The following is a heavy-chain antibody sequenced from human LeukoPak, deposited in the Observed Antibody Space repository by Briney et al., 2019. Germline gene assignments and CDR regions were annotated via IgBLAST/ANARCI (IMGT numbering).Heavy chain of an antibody. CDR3: ARVGPRRYYYYMDV. V-gene: IGHV3-11*04. CDR1: GFTFSDYY. J-gene: IGHJ6*03. Sequence: GGSLRLSCAASGFTFSDYYMSWIRQAPGKGLEWVSYISSSGSTIYYADSVKGGFTISRDNAKNSLYLQMNSLRAEDTAVYYCARVGPRRYYYYMDVWGKGTTVTVSS. CDR2: ISSSGSTI.